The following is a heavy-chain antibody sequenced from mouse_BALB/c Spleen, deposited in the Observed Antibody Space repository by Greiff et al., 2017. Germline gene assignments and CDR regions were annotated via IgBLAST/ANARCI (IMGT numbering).Heavy chain of an antibody. CDR2: IWAGGST. CDR3: AREDYGYDWFAY. CDR1: GFSLTSYG. D-gene: IGHD2-2*01. J-gene: IGHJ3*01. Sequence: VKLMELGPGLVAPSQSLSITCTVSGFSLTSYGVHWVRQPPGKGLEWLGVIWAGGSTNYNSALMSRLSISKDNSKSQVFLKMNSLQTDDTAMYYCAREDYGYDWFAYWGQGTLVTVSA. V-gene: IGHV2-9*02.